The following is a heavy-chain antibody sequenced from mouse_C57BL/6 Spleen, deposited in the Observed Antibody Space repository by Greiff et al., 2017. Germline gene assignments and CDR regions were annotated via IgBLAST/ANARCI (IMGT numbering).Heavy chain of an antibody. CDR1: GFTFSDYG. Sequence: EVKVEESGGGLVKPGGSLKLSCAASGFTFSDYGLHWVRQAPEKGLWWVAYLSSGSSTIYYADTVKGRFTISRDNAKNTLFLQMTRLRSEDTAMYYCARKDYGYWYFDVWGTGTTVTVSS. V-gene: IGHV5-17*01. CDR2: LSSGSSTI. J-gene: IGHJ1*03. D-gene: IGHD2-4*01. CDR3: ARKDYGYWYFDV.